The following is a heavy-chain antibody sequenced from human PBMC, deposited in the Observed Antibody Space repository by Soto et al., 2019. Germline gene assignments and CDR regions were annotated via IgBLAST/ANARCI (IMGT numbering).Heavy chain of an antibody. Sequence: QVQLVQSGAEVKKPGASVKVSCKISGYTFTSYDINWVRQAAGQGLEWMGWMNPNNGNTGYAQKSQGRVTMTRNTSESTAYMELNSLRSADTAVYYCARGLEMPTVTHYYYYYMDLWGKGTTVTVSS. CDR3: ARGLEMPTVTHYYYYYMDL. CDR1: GYTFTSYD. CDR2: MNPNNGNT. V-gene: IGHV1-8*01. D-gene: IGHD4-4*01. J-gene: IGHJ6*03.